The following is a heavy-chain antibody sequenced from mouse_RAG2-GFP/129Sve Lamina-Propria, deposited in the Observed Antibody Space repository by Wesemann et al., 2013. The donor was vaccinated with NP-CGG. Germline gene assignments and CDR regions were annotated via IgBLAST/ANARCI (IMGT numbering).Heavy chain of an antibody. D-gene: IGHD2-10*02. Sequence: EVQLQQSGPELVKPGASVKISCKASGYTFTDYYMNWVKQSHGKSLEWIGDINPNNGGTSYNQKFKGKATLTVDKSSSTAYMELRSLTSEDSAVFYCARKGYGKNFDYWGQGTTLTVSS. J-gene: IGHJ2*01. V-gene: IGHV1-26*01. CDR3: ARKGYGKNFDY. CDR1: GYTFTDYY. CDR2: INPNNGGT.